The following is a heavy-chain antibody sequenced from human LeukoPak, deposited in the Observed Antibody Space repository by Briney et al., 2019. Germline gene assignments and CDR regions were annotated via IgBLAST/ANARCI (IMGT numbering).Heavy chain of an antibody. D-gene: IGHD3-22*01. CDR3: AREEGANYYDSSGYGY. J-gene: IGHJ4*02. CDR1: GYTFTSYG. Sequence: ASVKVSCKASGYTFTSYGISWVRQAPGQGLEWMGWISAYNGNTNYAQKLQGRVTMTTDTSTSTAYMELRSLRSDDTAVYYCAREEGANYYDSSGYGYWGQGTLVTVSS. V-gene: IGHV1-18*01. CDR2: ISAYNGNT.